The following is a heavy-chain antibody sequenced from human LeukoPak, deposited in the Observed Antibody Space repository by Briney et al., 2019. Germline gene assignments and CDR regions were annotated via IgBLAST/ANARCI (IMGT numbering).Heavy chain of an antibody. CDR2: IYHSGST. CDR3: ARHVSYCGGDCYSVFDY. CDR1: GGSISSGGYY. Sequence: PSETLSLTCTVSGGSISSGGYYWSWIRQPPGKGLEWIGYIYHSGSTYYNPSLKSRVTISVDTSKNQFSLKLSSVTAADTAVYYCARHVSYCGGDCYSVFDYWGQGTLVIVSS. D-gene: IGHD2-21*02. J-gene: IGHJ4*02. V-gene: IGHV4-30-2*01.